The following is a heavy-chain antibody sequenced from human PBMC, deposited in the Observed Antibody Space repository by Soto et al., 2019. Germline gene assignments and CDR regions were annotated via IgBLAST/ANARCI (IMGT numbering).Heavy chain of an antibody. J-gene: IGHJ4*02. CDR2: IIPIFGTA. CDR3: ARDTTVSYDSSGYYWGY. CDR1: GGTFSSYA. D-gene: IGHD3-22*01. Sequence: ASVKVSCKASGGTFSSYAISWVRQAPGQGLEWMGGIIPIFGTANYAQKFQGRVTITADESTSTAYMELSSLRSEDTAVYYCARDTTVSYDSSGYYWGYWGQGTRVTVSS. V-gene: IGHV1-69*13.